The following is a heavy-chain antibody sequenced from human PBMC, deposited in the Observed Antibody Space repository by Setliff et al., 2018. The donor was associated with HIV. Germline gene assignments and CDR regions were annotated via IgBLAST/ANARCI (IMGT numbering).Heavy chain of an antibody. J-gene: IGHJ4*02. CDR1: GDSISSGTHY. V-gene: IGHV4-39*01. CDR2: IYYSGST. Sequence: SETLSLTCSVSGDSISSGTHYWGWIRQPPGKGLEWIGNIYYSGSTYYNPSLKSRVTISVDTSKNQFSLKLSSVTAADTAVYYCARHMVATSYYFDYWGQGTLVTVSS. CDR3: ARHMVATSYYFDY. D-gene: IGHD5-12*01.